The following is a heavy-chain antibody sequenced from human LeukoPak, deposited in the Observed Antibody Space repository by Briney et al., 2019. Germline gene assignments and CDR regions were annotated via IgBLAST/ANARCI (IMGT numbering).Heavy chain of an antibody. J-gene: IGHJ5*02. CDR2: INPSGTTT. CDR1: RYTFTDYY. Sequence: ASVKVSCKASRYTFTDYYMHWVRQAPGQGLEWMGLINPSGTTTNYAQKFRGRVTMTRDLSTSTDYMELSSLRSDDTAVYFCARDNSVGDYAWWFDPWGQGTLVTVSS. V-gene: IGHV1-46*01. D-gene: IGHD1-26*01. CDR3: ARDNSVGDYAWWFDP.